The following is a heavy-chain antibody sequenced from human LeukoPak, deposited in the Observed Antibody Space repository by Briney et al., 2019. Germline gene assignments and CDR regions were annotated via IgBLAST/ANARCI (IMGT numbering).Heavy chain of an antibody. J-gene: IGHJ4*02. CDR2: IRGSGGST. V-gene: IGHV3-23*01. CDR1: GFTFSSYA. CDR3: AKAQHTAMVRHGDY. Sequence: GGSLRLSCAASGFTFSSYAMSWVRQAPGKGLEWVSSIRGSGGSTYYADSVKGRFTISRDNSKNTLYLQMNSLRAEDTAVYYCAKAQHTAMVRHGDYWGRGTLVTVSS. D-gene: IGHD5-18*01.